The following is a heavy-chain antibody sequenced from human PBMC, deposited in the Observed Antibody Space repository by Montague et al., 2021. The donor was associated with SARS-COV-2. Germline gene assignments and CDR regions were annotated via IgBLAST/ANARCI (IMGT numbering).Heavy chain of an antibody. CDR2: IKVDGIDI. V-gene: IGHV3-74*01. J-gene: IGHJ4*02. Sequence: SLRLSCAASGFAFNNYWMNWVRQAPGKGLVWVSPIKVDGIDIHYADSVKGRFTISRDNAKNTLYLQMNSLGVEDTAVYYCVRDKRTHWFLDYWGQGILVTVSS. D-gene: IGHD3-9*01. CDR1: GFAFNNYW. CDR3: VRDKRTHWFLDY.